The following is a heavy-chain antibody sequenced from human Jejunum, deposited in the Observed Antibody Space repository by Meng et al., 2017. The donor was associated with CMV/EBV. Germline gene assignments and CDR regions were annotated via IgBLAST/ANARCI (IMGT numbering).Heavy chain of an antibody. V-gene: IGHV4-4*07. CDR1: GGSINNYY. D-gene: IGHD1-26*01. CDR3: ARGPGASTREGFDH. J-gene: IGHJ4*02. Sequence: QVRLQESVPGLVKPSETLSLTCTVSGGSINNYYWSWIRQSAGKGLEWIGRFYSSDTYNYHPSLNSRVTMSLDTSKKQFSLILSSVTAADTARYYCARGPGASTREGFDHWGLGTLVTVSS. CDR2: FYSSDTY.